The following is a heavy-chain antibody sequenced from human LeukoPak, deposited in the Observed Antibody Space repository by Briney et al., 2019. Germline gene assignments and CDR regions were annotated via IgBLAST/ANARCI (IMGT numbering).Heavy chain of an antibody. Sequence: GGSLRLSCAASGFTFNSYAMSWVRQAPGKGLEWVSAISGSGDYTYYADSVKGRFTISRDNAKNSLYLQMSSLRAEDTAVYYCARVHSSSWWTVGYWGQGTLVTVSS. J-gene: IGHJ4*02. D-gene: IGHD6-13*01. CDR2: ISGSGDYT. V-gene: IGHV3-21*01. CDR3: ARVHSSSWWTVGY. CDR1: GFTFNSYA.